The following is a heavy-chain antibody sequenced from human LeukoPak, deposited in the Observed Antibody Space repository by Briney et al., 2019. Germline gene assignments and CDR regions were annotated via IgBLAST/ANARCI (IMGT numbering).Heavy chain of an antibody. J-gene: IGHJ4*02. CDR2: ISVSGENT. V-gene: IGHV3-23*01. Sequence: GGSLRLSCAASGFTFSSYAMTWVRQAPGKGLQWVSTISVSGENTYYADSVKGRFTISRDISKSTLYLQMNSLRDKDTALYYCAKYGSGTYYNGLHWGQGTLVTVSS. D-gene: IGHD3-10*01. CDR3: AKYGSGTYYNGLH. CDR1: GFTFSSYA.